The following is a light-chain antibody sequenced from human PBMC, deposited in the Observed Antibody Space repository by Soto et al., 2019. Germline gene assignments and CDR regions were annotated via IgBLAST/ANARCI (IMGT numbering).Light chain of an antibody. CDR1: QTVSSTY. V-gene: IGKV3-20*01. J-gene: IGKJ2*01. CDR3: QQYGNSYT. Sequence: EIVLTQSPGTLSLSPGERATLSCRASQTVSSTYLGWYQQKPGQAPRLLIYGASSRATGIPDRFSGSGSGTDFTLTIARLEPEDFAVYYCQQYGNSYTFGQGTKLEVK. CDR2: GAS.